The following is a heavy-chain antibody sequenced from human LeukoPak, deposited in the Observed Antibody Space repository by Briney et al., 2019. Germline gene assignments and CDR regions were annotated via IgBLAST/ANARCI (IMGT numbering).Heavy chain of an antibody. CDR2: INPNSGGT. D-gene: IGHD3-9*01. Sequence: ASVKVSCKASGYTFTVYYMHWVRQAPGQGLEWMGWINPNSGGTNYAQKFQGRVTMTRDTSISTAYMELSRLRSDDTAVYYCARSGGYFDWSQADAFDIWGQGTMVTVSS. CDR1: GYTFTVYY. J-gene: IGHJ3*02. CDR3: ARSGGYFDWSQADAFDI. V-gene: IGHV1-2*02.